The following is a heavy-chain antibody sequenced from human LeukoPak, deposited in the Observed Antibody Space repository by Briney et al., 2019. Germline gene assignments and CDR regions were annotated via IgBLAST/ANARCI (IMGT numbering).Heavy chain of an antibody. D-gene: IGHD2-8*01. J-gene: IGHJ5*02. CDR1: GDSISSSDYC. V-gene: IGHV4-39*01. CDR3: ARHRSHHGWFDP. CDR2: LYFSGSN. Sequence: ASETLSLTCTVSGDSISSSDYCWSWLRQPPGRGLESVVCLYFSGSNYYSPSLNGRVTISVDTTKNQFSLNLYSMTAADTALYFCARHRSHHGWFDPWGQGTLVTVSS.